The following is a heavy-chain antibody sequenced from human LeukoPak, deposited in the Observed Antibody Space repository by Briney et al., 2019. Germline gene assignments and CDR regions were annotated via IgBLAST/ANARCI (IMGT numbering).Heavy chain of an antibody. D-gene: IGHD1-14*01. V-gene: IGHV1-69*13. CDR3: ARGGRNRYWYFDL. CDR1: GGTFSSYA. J-gene: IGHJ2*01. Sequence: SVNVSCKASGGTFSSYAISWVRQAPGQGLEWMGGIIPIFGTANYAQKFQGRVTITADESTSTAYMELSSLRSEDTAVYYCARGGRNRYWYFDLWGRGTLVTVSS. CDR2: IIPIFGTA.